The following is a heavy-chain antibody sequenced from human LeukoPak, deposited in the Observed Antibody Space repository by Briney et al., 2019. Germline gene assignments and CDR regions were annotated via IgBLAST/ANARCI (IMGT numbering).Heavy chain of an antibody. Sequence: GGSPRLSFAAPGFSLISYAMHRVRQGPGEGVGYFSGISSNGGSTYYANSVKGRFTISRDNSKNTLYLQMGSLRAEDMAVYYCARDLFNSNGWYGPFDFWGQGTLVTVSS. CDR1: GFSLISYA. J-gene: IGHJ4*02. CDR2: ISSNGGST. D-gene: IGHD6-19*01. V-gene: IGHV3-64*01. CDR3: ARDLFNSNGWYGPFDF.